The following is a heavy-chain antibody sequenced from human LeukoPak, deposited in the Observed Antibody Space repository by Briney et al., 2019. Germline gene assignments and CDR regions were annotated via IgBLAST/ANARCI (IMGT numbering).Heavy chain of an antibody. D-gene: IGHD3-3*01. Sequence: PSETLSLTCTVSGGSISSYYWTWIRQAPGKGLEWIGYVYYSVSTNYNPPLKSRVSISQDTSKNQVSLKLSSVTAADTAVYYCARQESGPYHYMDAWGKGTTVTVSS. CDR1: GGSISSYY. J-gene: IGHJ6*03. CDR2: VYYSVST. V-gene: IGHV4-59*08. CDR3: ARQESGPYHYMDA.